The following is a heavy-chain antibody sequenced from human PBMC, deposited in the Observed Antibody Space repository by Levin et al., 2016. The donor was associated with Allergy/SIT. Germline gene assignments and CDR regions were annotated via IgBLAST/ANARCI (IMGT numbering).Heavy chain of an antibody. J-gene: IGHJ4*02. CDR3: ARQTNYSSSSN. CDR2: IDPSDSYT. D-gene: IGHD6-6*01. Sequence: GESLKISCQGSGYSFTNYWINWVRQMPGKDLEWMGRIDPSDSYTNYSPSFQGLVTISVDNFISTAYLQWSSLKASDTAIYYCARQTNYSSSSNWGQGTLVTVSS. CDR1: GYSFTNYW. V-gene: IGHV5-10-1*01.